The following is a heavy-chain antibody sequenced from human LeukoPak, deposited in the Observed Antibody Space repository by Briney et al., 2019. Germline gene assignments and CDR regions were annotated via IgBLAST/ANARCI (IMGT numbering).Heavy chain of an antibody. CDR2: SGSGGGT. D-gene: IGHD5-18*01. CDR3: AKPRYKGY. CDR1: GFTFTSYA. Sequence: PGGSLRLSCAASGFTFTSYAMISGSGGGTFYADSVKGRFTISRDNSKNTLYLQMNSLRAEDTAVYYCAKPRYKGYWGQGTLVTVSS. V-gene: IGHV3-23*01. J-gene: IGHJ4*02.